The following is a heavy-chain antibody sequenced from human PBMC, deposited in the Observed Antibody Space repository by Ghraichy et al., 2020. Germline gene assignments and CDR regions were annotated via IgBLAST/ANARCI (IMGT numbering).Heavy chain of an antibody. D-gene: IGHD3-10*01. J-gene: IGHJ4*02. V-gene: IGHV3-7*03. Sequence: GGSLRLSCAASGFTFSSFWMIWVRQAPGRGLEWVASMNQDGSEKHYVDSVKGRFTISRDNAKNSLYLQMNSLRAEETAIYYCARDRGPNTFDYWGQGTLVTVSS. CDR3: ARDRGPNTFDY. CDR2: MNQDGSEK. CDR1: GFTFSSFW.